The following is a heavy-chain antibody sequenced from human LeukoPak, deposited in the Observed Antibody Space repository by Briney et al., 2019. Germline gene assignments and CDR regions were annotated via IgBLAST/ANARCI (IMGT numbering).Heavy chain of an antibody. V-gene: IGHV4-38-2*01. D-gene: IGHD2-2*01. CDR3: ARYHCSTTSCINYFDY. Sequence: PSETLSLTCAVSGYSINSGYYWGWIRQPPGKGLESIGSIYRSGSTYYNPSLKSRVTISVDTSKNQFSLKLTSVTAADTAVYYCARYHCSTTSCINYFDYWGQGTLATVSS. CDR1: GYSINSGYY. CDR2: IYRSGST. J-gene: IGHJ4*02.